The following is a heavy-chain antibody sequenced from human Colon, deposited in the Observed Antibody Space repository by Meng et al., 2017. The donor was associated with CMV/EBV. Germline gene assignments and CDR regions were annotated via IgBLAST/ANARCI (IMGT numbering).Heavy chain of an antibody. CDR1: GGAISSSVYS. D-gene: IGHD6-13*01. CDR2: FYYSGST. J-gene: IGHJ6*02. Sequence: GSLRLSCTVSGGAISSSVYSWDWIRQPPGKGLEWIGSFYYSGSTYYNPSLKSRVTISVDPSKNQFSLNLNSVTAADTAVYYCGRVRTAAPTPFYYGLDVWGQGTTVTVSS. CDR3: GRVRTAAPTPFYYGLDV. V-gene: IGHV4-39*07.